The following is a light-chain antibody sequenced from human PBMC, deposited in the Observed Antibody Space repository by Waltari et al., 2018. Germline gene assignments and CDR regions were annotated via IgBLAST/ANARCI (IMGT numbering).Light chain of an antibody. Sequence: EIVLTQSPGTLSLSPGERATLSCRASQSVSRSLAWYQQKPGQAPRLLIYGASSRATGVPDRFSGSGSGTDLSLTISRLEPEDFAVYYCQHYVRLPVSFGQGTKVEIK. CDR3: QHYVRLPVS. CDR2: GAS. V-gene: IGKV3-20*01. J-gene: IGKJ1*01. CDR1: QSVSRS.